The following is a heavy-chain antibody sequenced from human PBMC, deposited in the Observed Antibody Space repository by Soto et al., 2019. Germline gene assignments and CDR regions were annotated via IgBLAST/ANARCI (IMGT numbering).Heavy chain of an antibody. CDR1: GYTFTSYY. V-gene: IGHV1-46*01. D-gene: IGHD3-22*01. Sequence: GASVKVSCKASGYTFTSYYMHWVRQAPGQGLEWMGIVNPSGGSTSYAQKFQGRVTMTRDTSTSTVYMELSSLRSEDTAVYYCALPPNYYDSSGPLDYWGQGTLVTVSS. J-gene: IGHJ4*02. CDR2: VNPSGGST. CDR3: ALPPNYYDSSGPLDY.